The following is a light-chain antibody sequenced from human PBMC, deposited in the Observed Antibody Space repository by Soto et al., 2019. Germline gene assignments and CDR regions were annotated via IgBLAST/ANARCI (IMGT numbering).Light chain of an antibody. J-gene: IGKJ1*01. CDR2: GTS. CDR1: QTVAYTS. Sequence: EIVLTQSPGILSLSPGARATLSCRASQTVAYTSLAWYQQRPGQAPRLLIYGTSTRATGTPDRFTGSGSGTAFTITISRLEPEDFAVYYCQQYVTTPRTFGQGTKVE. CDR3: QQYVTTPRT. V-gene: IGKV3-20*01.